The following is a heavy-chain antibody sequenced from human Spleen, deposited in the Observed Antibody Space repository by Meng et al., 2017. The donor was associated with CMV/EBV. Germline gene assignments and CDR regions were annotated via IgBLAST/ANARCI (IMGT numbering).Heavy chain of an antibody. CDR1: SSFTTSY. CDR2: INPGGGGT. V-gene: IGHV1-46*01. CDR3: ARDLSYYYDSAGYHFDY. J-gene: IGHJ4*02. Sequence: SSFTTSYLPWVRQAPGQGLVWMGVINPGGGGTTFAQNFQGRVTMTSDTSTGTVYLDLSNLRSQDTAVYFCARDLSYYYDSAGYHFDYWGQGTLVTVSS. D-gene: IGHD3-22*01.